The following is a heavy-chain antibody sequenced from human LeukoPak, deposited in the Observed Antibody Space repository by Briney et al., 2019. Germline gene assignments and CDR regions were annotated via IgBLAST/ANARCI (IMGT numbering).Heavy chain of an antibody. CDR1: GGSINSYY. J-gene: IGHJ5*02. CDR2: IYTSGSA. Sequence: SETLSLTCTVSGGSINSYYWSWIRQPAGKGLEWIGRIYTSGSADYNPSLKSRVTMSVDTSKNQFSLKLSSVTAADTAVYYCAREQQLANWFDPWGQGTLVTFSS. CDR3: AREQQLANWFDP. V-gene: IGHV4-4*07. D-gene: IGHD6-13*01.